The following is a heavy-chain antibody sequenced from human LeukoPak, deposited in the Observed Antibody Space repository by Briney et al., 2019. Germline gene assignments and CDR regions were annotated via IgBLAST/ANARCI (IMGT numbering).Heavy chain of an antibody. V-gene: IGHV1-69*05. CDR2: IIPIFGTA. CDR3: ARSDYSTSSHMDV. CDR1: GGTFSYYA. D-gene: IGHD6-6*01. Sequence: SVKVSCKASGGTFSYYAIGWVRQAPGQGLEWMGRIIPIFGTANYAQKFQGRVTITTDESTSTAYMELSSLRSEDTAVYYCARSDYSTSSHMDVWGKGTTVTVSS. J-gene: IGHJ6*03.